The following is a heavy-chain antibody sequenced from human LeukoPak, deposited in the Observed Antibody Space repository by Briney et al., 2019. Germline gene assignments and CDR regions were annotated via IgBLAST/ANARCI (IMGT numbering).Heavy chain of an antibody. D-gene: IGHD3-22*01. CDR3: ARSRDSSGYRFHTLLWD. Sequence: SGPKLVKPTQTLTLACTFSGFSLSTSGMCVSWIRQPPGKALEWLARIDWDDDKYYSTSMKTRLTISKDTSKNQVVLTMTNMDPVDTATYYCARSRDSSGYRFHTLLWDWGQGTLVTVSS. CDR2: IDWDDDK. J-gene: IGHJ4*02. V-gene: IGHV2-70*11. CDR1: GFSLSTSGMC.